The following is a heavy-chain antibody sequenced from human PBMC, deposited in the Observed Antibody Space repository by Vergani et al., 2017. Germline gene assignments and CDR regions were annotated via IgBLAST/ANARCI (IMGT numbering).Heavy chain of an antibody. CDR2: IYPADSDT. CDR1: EYSFGNYW. D-gene: IGHD1-1*01. J-gene: IGHJ4*02. Sequence: EVELVQSGPEMRKPGESLKISCKGSEYSFGNYWIGCVRQMPGKGLEWMGIIYPADSDTRYSPSCQGQITISADKSISTAFLQWDSLKASDTALYYCARHTTYTDSWGQGTLVTVSS. V-gene: IGHV5-51*01. CDR3: ARHTTYTDS.